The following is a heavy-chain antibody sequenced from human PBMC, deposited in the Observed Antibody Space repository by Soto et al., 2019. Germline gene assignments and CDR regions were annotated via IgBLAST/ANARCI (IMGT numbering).Heavy chain of an antibody. D-gene: IGHD3-10*01. Sequence: EVQLLESGGGLVQPGGSLRLSCAASGFTFSSYAMSWVRQAPGKGLEWVSAISGSGGSTYYADSVKGRFTIARDNSKNTLYLQMNSLRAEDTAVYYCAKDPGYYGSGSYRKRTIDYWGQGTLVTVSS. V-gene: IGHV3-23*01. J-gene: IGHJ4*02. CDR3: AKDPGYYGSGSYRKRTIDY. CDR2: ISGSGGST. CDR1: GFTFSSYA.